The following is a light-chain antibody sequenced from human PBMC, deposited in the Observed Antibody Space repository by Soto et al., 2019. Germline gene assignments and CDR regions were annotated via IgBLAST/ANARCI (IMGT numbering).Light chain of an antibody. CDR1: QNIHTN. CDR3: QQRSNSIT. J-gene: IGKJ5*01. Sequence: VMTQSPATLSVSPGERATLSCRAGQNIHTNLAWYQQKPGPAPSLLIYSSSTRAAGIPDRFSGSGSGTEFTLTLRRLEPEDFAVYYCQQRSNSITFGQGTRLEIK. CDR2: SSS. V-gene: IGKV3-15*01.